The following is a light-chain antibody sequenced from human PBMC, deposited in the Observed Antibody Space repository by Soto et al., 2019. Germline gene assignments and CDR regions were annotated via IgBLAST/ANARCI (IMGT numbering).Light chain of an antibody. Sequence: DVVMTQSPLSLPVTLGQLASISCRSNQSLVHRDGIAYFSWFQQSPGRSPRRLIYKVSNRDSGVPARFSGSGSGTDFALKISRVEAEDVGVYYCMQATQFPTFGQGTKVDIK. V-gene: IGKV2-30*02. CDR2: KVS. J-gene: IGKJ1*01. CDR3: MQATQFPT. CDR1: QSLVHRDGIAY.